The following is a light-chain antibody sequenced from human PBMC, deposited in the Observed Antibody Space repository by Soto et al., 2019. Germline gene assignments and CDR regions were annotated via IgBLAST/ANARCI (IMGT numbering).Light chain of an antibody. V-gene: IGLV2-14*01. CDR3: SSYTSSSTVV. Sequence: QSVLTQPASVSGSPGQSITISCTGTSSDVGGYNYVSWYQQHPGKAPKLMIYDVSNRPSGVSNRFSGSKSGNTASLTISGLHAEDEADDYCSSYTSSSTVVFGGGTKLTVL. CDR2: DVS. CDR1: SSDVGGYNY. J-gene: IGLJ2*01.